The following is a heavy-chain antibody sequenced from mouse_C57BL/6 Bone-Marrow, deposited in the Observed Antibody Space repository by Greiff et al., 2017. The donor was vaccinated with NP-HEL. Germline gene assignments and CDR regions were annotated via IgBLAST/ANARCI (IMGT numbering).Heavy chain of an antibody. V-gene: IGHV1-85*01. CDR2: IYPRDGST. J-gene: IGHJ2*01. Sequence: QVQLKQSGPELVKPGASVKLSCKASGYTFTSYDINWVKQRPGKGLEWIGWIYPRDGSTKYNEKFKGKATLTVDTSSSTAYMELHSLTAEDSAVYFCAREEITTVVDYFDYWGQGTTLTVSS. D-gene: IGHD1-1*01. CDR1: GYTFTSYD. CDR3: AREEITTVVDYFDY.